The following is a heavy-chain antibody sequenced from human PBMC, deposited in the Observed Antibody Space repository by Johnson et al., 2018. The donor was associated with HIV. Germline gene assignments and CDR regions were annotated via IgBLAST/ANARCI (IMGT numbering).Heavy chain of an antibody. J-gene: IGHJ3*02. CDR1: GFTFSSYA. V-gene: IGHV3-23*04. CDR3: AKDKGSGYYYRHAFDI. Sequence: VQLVESGGGVVQPGRSLRLSCAASGFTFSSYAMSWVRQAPGKGLAWVSTISGSGGSTYYADSVKGRFTISRDNSKNTLYLQMNSLRAEDTAVYYCAKDKGSGYYYRHAFDIWGQGTMVTVSS. D-gene: IGHD3-22*01. CDR2: ISGSGGST.